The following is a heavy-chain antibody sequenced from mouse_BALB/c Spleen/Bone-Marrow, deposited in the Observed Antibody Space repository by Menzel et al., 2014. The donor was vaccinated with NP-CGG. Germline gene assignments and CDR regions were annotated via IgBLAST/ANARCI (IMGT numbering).Heavy chain of an antibody. D-gene: IGHD2-4*01. J-gene: IGHJ4*01. V-gene: IGHV1-69*01. CDR3: EKKYDYSYAMDY. CDR1: GYTFTDYW. Sequence: QVQLQQSGAELVMPGASVKMSCKASGYTFTDYWMHWVKQRPGQGLEWIGAIDTSDSYTSYNQKFKGKATLTVDESSSTAYMHLRSLTSEASAVYYGEKKYDYSYAMDYGGQEPPVTVS. CDR2: IDTSDSYT.